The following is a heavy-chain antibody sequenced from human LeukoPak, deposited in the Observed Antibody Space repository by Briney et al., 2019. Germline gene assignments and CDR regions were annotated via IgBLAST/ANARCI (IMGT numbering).Heavy chain of an antibody. D-gene: IGHD3-22*01. Sequence: GGSLRLSCAASGFIFSSYSMTWVRQAPGKGLEWVSSISSSSSYIYYADSVKGRFTISRDNAKNSLYLQMNSLRAEDTAVYYCARDGHSGYYHDWGQGTLVTVSS. CDR3: ARDGHSGYYHD. CDR1: GFIFSSYS. CDR2: ISSSSSYI. V-gene: IGHV3-21*01. J-gene: IGHJ4*02.